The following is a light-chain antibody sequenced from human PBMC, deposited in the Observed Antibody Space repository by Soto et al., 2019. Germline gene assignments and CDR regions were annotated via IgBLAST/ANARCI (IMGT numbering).Light chain of an antibody. CDR1: QSISSY. J-gene: IGKJ1*01. CDR3: QQSYSTPRT. Sequence: DSPMTQSPSSLSASVGDRVTITCRASQSISSYLNWYQQKPGKAPTLLIYAAASLQSGVPSRFSGSGSGTDFTLTISSLQPEDFATYDCQQSYSTPRTGGQGPKVEI. V-gene: IGKV1-39*01. CDR2: AAA.